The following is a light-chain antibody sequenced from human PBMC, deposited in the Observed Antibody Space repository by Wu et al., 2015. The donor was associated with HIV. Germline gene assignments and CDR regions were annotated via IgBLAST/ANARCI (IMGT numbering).Light chain of an antibody. CDR3: QQRSNWPPR. Sequence: EIVMTQSPATLSVSPGERATLSCRASQSVSSNLAWYQQKPGQAPRLLIYGASTRATGIPARFSGSGSGTEFTLTISSLQSEDFAVYYCQQRSNWPPRFGGGTKVEIK. CDR1: QSVSSN. J-gene: IGKJ4*02. CDR2: GAS. V-gene: IGKV3-15*01.